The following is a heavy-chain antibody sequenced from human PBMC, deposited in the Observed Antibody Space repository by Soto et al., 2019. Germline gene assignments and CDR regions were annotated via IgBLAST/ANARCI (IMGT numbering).Heavy chain of an antibody. CDR2: IYYSGST. Sequence: PSETLSLTCTVSGVSISSGDYYWIWIRQPPGKGLEWIGSIYYSGSTYYNPSLKSRVTISVDTSKNQFSLNLNSVTAADTAVYYCASRHSSPYFDYWGQGTLVTVSS. J-gene: IGHJ4*02. CDR1: GVSISSGDYY. D-gene: IGHD6-13*01. V-gene: IGHV4-30-4*01. CDR3: ASRHSSPYFDY.